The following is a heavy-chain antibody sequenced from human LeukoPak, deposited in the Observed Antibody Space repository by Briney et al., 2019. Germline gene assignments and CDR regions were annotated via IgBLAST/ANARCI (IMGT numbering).Heavy chain of an antibody. J-gene: IGHJ6*04. CDR3: ARRGRYFAEDHGMGV. Sequence: GESLKISCKGSGYSFTSYWIGWVRQMPGIGLEWMGIIYPGDSDTRYSPSFQGQVTISADKSISTAYLQWSSLKASDTAMYYCARRGRYFAEDHGMGVWGKGTTVTVSS. CDR2: IYPGDSDT. CDR1: GYSFTSYW. D-gene: IGHD3-9*01. V-gene: IGHV5-51*01.